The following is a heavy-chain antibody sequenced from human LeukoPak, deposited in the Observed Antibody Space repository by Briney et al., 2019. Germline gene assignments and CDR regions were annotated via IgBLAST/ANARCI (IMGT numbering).Heavy chain of an antibody. D-gene: IGHD6-13*01. CDR2: ISYDGSNK. V-gene: IGHV3-30*18. CDR1: GFTLSSYG. J-gene: IGHJ4*02. Sequence: GGSLRLSCAASGFTLSSYGMHWVRQAPGKGLEWVAVISYDGSNKYYADSVKGRFTISRDNSKNTLYLQMNSLRAEDTAVYYCAKSGYSSSWYYFNYWGQGTLVTVSS. CDR3: AKSGYSSSWYYFNY.